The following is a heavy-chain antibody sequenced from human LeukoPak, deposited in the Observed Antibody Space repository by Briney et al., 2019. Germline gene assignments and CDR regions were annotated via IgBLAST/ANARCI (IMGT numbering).Heavy chain of an antibody. D-gene: IGHD3-16*01. CDR3: ATGVSYYYYTDV. CDR2: FDPEDGET. Sequence: ASVKVSCKVSGYTLTEVSMHWVRQAPGRGLEWMGGFDPEDGETIYAQKFQGRVTMTEDTSTDTAYMELSSLRSEDTAVHYCATGVSYYYYTDVWGKGTTVTVSS. J-gene: IGHJ6*03. V-gene: IGHV1-24*01. CDR1: GYTLTEVS.